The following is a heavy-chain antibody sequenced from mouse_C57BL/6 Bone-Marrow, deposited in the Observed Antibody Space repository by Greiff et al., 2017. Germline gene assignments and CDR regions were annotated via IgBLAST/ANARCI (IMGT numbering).Heavy chain of an antibody. D-gene: IGHD2-1*01. CDR3: AREWFYYGNYDAMDY. V-gene: IGHV1-50*01. CDR2: IDPSDSYT. J-gene: IGHJ4*01. Sequence: QVQLQQPGAELVKPGASVKLSCKASGYTFTSYWMQWVKQRPGQGLEWIGEIDPSDSYTNYNQKFKGKATLTVDTSSSTAYMQLSSLTSEDSAVYYCAREWFYYGNYDAMDYWGQGTSVTGSS. CDR1: GYTFTSYW.